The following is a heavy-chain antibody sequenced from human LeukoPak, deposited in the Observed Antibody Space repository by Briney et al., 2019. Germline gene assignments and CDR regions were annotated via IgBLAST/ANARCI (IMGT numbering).Heavy chain of an antibody. Sequence: PGGSLRLSCAASGFTFSSYGMHWVRQAPGKGLEWVAVISYDGSNKYYADSVKGRFTISRDNSKNTLYLQMNSLRAEDTAVYYCRSLIGDAFDIWGQGTMVTVSS. D-gene: IGHD3-22*01. CDR3: RSLIGDAFDI. CDR2: ISYDGSNK. J-gene: IGHJ3*02. CDR1: GFTFSSYG. V-gene: IGHV3-30*03.